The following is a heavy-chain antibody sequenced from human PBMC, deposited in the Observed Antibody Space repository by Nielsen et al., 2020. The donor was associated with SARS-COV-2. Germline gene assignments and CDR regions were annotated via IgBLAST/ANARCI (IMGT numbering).Heavy chain of an antibody. CDR2: IYYSGST. J-gene: IGHJ6*03. CDR1: GGSISSSSYY. D-gene: IGHD1-1*01. CDR3: ARGNDKLSRHYYYYMDV. Sequence: SETLSLTCTVSGGSISSSSYYWGWIRQPPGKGLEWIGSIYYSGSTYYNPSLKSRVTISVDTSKNQFSLKLSSVTAADTAVYYCARGNDKLSRHYYYYMDVWGKGTTVTVSS. V-gene: IGHV4-39*01.